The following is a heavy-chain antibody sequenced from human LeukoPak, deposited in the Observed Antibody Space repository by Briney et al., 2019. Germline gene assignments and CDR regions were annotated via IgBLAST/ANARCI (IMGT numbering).Heavy chain of an antibody. D-gene: IGHD3-9*01. J-gene: IGHJ5*02. CDR3: ARHKSEQALRYFDWLLFGWFDP. CDR1: GYSFTSYW. Sequence: GESLKISCKGSGYSFTSYWIGWVRQMPGKGLEWMGIIYPGDSDTRYSPSFQGQVTISADKSISTAYLQWSSLKASDTAMYYCARHKSEQALRYFDWLLFGWFDPWGQGTLVTVSS. CDR2: IYPGDSDT. V-gene: IGHV5-51*01.